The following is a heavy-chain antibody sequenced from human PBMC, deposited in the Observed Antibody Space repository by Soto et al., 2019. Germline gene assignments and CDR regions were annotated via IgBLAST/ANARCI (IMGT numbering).Heavy chain of an antibody. Sequence: PSETLSLTCSVSGDSITAYYWSWIRQSPGKGLEWIGYIYHAGNTNYNPSLRGRVTMSVDTSRNRFSLKLKSVTAADTAIYYCARLNYYFHHWGQGTLVTVSS. CDR3: ARLNYYFHH. D-gene: IGHD1-20*01. CDR1: GDSITAYY. J-gene: IGHJ4*02. V-gene: IGHV4-59*08. CDR2: IYHAGNT.